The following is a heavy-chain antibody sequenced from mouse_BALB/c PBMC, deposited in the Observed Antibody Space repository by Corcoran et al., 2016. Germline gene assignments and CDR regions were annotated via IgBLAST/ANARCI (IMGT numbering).Heavy chain of an antibody. J-gene: IGHJ3*01. Sequence: QVQLQQSGPELVKPGASVKMSCKASGYTFTDYVIRWVKQRTGQGLEWIGEIYPGSGSTYYNERFKDKATLTADKSSNTAYMQLSSLTSEESAVYFCARKGYYRYDGFAYWGQGTLVTVSA. CDR3: ARKGYYRYDGFAY. D-gene: IGHD2-14*01. CDR2: IYPGSGST. CDR1: GYTFTDYV. V-gene: IGHV1-81*01.